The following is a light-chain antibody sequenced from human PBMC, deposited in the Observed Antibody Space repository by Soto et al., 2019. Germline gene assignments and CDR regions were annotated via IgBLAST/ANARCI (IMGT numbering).Light chain of an antibody. CDR3: QQSYSTPYT. V-gene: IGKV1-39*01. Sequence: DIQMTQSPSSLSASVGDRVTITCRASQSFSSYLNWYQQNPGKAPNLLIYAASSLQSGVPSRFSGSGSVTDFTLTISSLQPEDFATYYCQQSYSTPYTFGQGTKLEIK. CDR2: AAS. CDR1: QSFSSY. J-gene: IGKJ2*01.